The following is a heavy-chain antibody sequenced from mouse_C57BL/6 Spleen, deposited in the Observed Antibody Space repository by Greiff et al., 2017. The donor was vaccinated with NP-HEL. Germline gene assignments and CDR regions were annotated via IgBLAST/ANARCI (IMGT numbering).Heavy chain of an antibody. CDR3: ARESYDGYFHWYFDV. J-gene: IGHJ1*03. V-gene: IGHV3-8*01. CDR2: ISYSGST. Sequence: EVHLVESGPGLAKPSQTLSLTCSVTGYSITSDYWNWIRKFPGNKLEYMGYISYSGSTYYNPSLKSRISITRDTSKNQYYLQLNSVTTEDTATYYCARESYDGYFHWYFDVWGTGTTVTVSS. CDR1: GYSITSDY. D-gene: IGHD2-3*01.